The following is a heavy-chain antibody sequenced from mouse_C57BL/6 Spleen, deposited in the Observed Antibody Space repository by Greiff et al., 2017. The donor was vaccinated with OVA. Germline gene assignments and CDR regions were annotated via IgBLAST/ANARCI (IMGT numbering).Heavy chain of an antibody. CDR2: ISYDGSN. CDR1: GYSITSGYY. Sequence: DVKLQESGPGLVKPSQSLSLTCSVTGYSITSGYYWNWIRQFPGNKLEWMGYISYDGSNNYNPSLKNRISITRDTSKNQFFLKLNSVTTEDTATYYCARGGSSYVDWFAYWGQGTLVTVSA. CDR3: ARGGSSYVDWFAY. J-gene: IGHJ3*01. D-gene: IGHD1-1*01. V-gene: IGHV3-6*01.